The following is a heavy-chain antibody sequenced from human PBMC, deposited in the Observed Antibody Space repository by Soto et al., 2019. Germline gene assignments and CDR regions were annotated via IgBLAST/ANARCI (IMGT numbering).Heavy chain of an antibody. V-gene: IGHV4-59*01. D-gene: IGHD3-22*01. Sequence: PSETLSLTCSVSGGSMSPYYWSWIRQAPGKGLEWIGYMYYTGSTNYNPSLESRVTISVDTSKNQFSLKLSSLTAADTAVYYCPRSFHESSGYYHLWGQGTLVTVSS. CDR1: GGSMSPYY. CDR3: PRSFHESSGYYHL. CDR2: MYYTGST. J-gene: IGHJ5*02.